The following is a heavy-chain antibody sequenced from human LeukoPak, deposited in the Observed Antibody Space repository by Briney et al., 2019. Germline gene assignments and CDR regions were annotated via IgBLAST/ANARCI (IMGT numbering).Heavy chain of an antibody. D-gene: IGHD3-22*01. CDR2: ISYDGSNK. CDR1: GFTFSSYA. CDR3: ARAERYYDSSGYYRY. V-gene: IGHV3-30-3*01. J-gene: IGHJ4*02. Sequence: PGRSLRLSCAASGFTFSSYAMHWVRQAPGKGLERVAVISYDGSNKYYADSVKGRFTISRDNSKNTLYLQMNSLRAEDTAVYYCARAERYYDSSGYYRYWGQGTLVTVSS.